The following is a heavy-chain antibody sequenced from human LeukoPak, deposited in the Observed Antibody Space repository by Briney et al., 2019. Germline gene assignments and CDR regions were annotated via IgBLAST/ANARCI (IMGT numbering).Heavy chain of an antibody. J-gene: IGHJ4*02. CDR2: LYVSGTT. V-gene: IGHV3-53*01. D-gene: IGHD3-9*01. CDR3: ARDPGTGYPIDY. CDR1: GFSVSSNY. Sequence: PGGSLRLSCAASGFSVSSNYMSWVRQAPGKGLEWISALYVSGTTYYADSVKGRFTISRDNSKNTLCLQMNSLGAEDTAIYYCARDPGTGYPIDYWGQGTLVTVSS.